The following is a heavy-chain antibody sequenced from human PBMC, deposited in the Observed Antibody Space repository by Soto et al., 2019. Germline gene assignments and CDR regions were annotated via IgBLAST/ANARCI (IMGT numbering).Heavy chain of an antibody. CDR1: GFTFSSYS. Sequence: PGASMRLSCAASGFTFSSYSMHWVRQAPGKGLEWVGVIWYDGSNKYYADSVKGRFTISRDNSKNTLYLQMNSLRAEDTAVYYCARYYWNDYYYYGLDVWGQGTTVTVSS. V-gene: IGHV3-33*01. CDR3: ARYYWNDYYYYGLDV. D-gene: IGHD1-20*01. J-gene: IGHJ6*02. CDR2: IWYDGSNK.